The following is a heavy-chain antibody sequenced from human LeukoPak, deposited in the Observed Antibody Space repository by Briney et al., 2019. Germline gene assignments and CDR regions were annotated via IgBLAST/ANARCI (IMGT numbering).Heavy chain of an antibody. CDR1: GFTFSSYA. Sequence: GGSLRLSCAASGFTFSSYAMSWVRQAPGKGLEWVSAISGSGGSTYYADSVKGRFTISRDNSKNTLYLQMNSLRAEDTAVYYCAKNDYDFWSGYYTCVDYWGQGTLVTVSS. D-gene: IGHD3-3*01. CDR3: AKNDYDFWSGYYTCVDY. CDR2: ISGSGGST. V-gene: IGHV3-23*01. J-gene: IGHJ4*02.